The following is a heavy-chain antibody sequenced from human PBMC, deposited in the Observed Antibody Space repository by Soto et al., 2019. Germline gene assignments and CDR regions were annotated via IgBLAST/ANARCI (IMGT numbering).Heavy chain of an antibody. Sequence: ASVKVSCKASGYTFTSYAMHWVRQAPGQRLEWMGWINAGNGNTKYSQKFQGRVTITRDTSASTAYMELSSLRSEDTAVYYCARGGDIVVVPAAPKLDYWGQGTLVTVSS. CDR3: ARGGDIVVVPAAPKLDY. J-gene: IGHJ4*02. V-gene: IGHV1-3*01. D-gene: IGHD2-2*01. CDR1: GYTFTSYA. CDR2: INAGNGNT.